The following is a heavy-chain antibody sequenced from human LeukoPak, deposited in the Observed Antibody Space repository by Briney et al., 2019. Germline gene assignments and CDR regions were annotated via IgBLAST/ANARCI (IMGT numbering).Heavy chain of an antibody. CDR2: ISGSGGST. D-gene: IGHD1-1*01. J-gene: IGHJ4*02. CDR1: GFTFSSYA. V-gene: IGHV3-23*01. CDR3: AKDVTRLVQALFDY. Sequence: GGPLRLSCAASGFTFSSYAMSWVRQAPGKGLEWVSAISGSGGSTYYADSVKGRFTISRDNSKNTLYLQMNSLGAEDTAVYYCAKDVTRLVQALFDYWGQGTLVTVSS.